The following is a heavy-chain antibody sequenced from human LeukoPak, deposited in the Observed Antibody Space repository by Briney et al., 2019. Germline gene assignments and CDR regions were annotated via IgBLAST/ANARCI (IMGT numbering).Heavy chain of an antibody. CDR2: LSYSGNT. CDR3: ARHCTTTNCYDF. J-gene: IGHJ4*02. D-gene: IGHD2-2*01. CDR1: GGSISGYY. Sequence: SETLSLTCTVSGGSISGYYWSWIRQPPGEGLEYIGYLSYSGNTYYNPSLQSRVTISVDTSKNQFSLKVTSVTAADMAVYYCARHCTTTNCYDFWGQGTLVTVSS. V-gene: IGHV4-59*12.